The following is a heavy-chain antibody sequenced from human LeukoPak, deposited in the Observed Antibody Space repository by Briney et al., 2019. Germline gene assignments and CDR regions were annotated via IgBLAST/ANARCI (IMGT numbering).Heavy chain of an antibody. D-gene: IGHD3-3*01. CDR1: GGSISSYY. CDR3: AREAADFWSGYPYYYYMDV. J-gene: IGHJ6*03. Sequence: PSETLSLTRTVSGGSISSYYWSWIRQPAGKGLEWIGRIYTSGSTNYNPSLKSRVTMSVDTSKNQFSLKLSSVTAADTAVYYCAREAADFWSGYPYYYYMDVWGKGTTVTVSS. CDR2: IYTSGST. V-gene: IGHV4-4*07.